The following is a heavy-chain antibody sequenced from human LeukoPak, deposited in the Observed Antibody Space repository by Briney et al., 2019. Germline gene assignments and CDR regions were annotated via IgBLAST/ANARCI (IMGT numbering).Heavy chain of an antibody. J-gene: IGHJ5*02. CDR1: GFTFSSYG. Sequence: GGSLRLSCAASGFTFSSYGMNWVRQAPGKGLEWVSSISSRSSSIYYADSVKGRFTISRDNAKNSLYLQMNSLRAEDTAVYYCARGHSEGYFDWFDPWGQGTLVTVSS. D-gene: IGHD6-13*01. V-gene: IGHV3-21*01. CDR3: ARGHSEGYFDWFDP. CDR2: ISSRSSSI.